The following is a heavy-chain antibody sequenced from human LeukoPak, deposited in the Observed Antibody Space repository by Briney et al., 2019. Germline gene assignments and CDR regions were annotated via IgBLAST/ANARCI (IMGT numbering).Heavy chain of an antibody. Sequence: GSSLKISCKGSGYSFTTYWIAWVRQMPGKGLEWMGIIYPGDSNTRHSPSFQGQVSISADKSISTAYLQWSSLKASDTAMYYCARQLGSRGHDYWGQGTLVTVSS. CDR1: GYSFTTYW. J-gene: IGHJ4*02. V-gene: IGHV5-51*01. CDR2: IYPGDSNT. D-gene: IGHD6-19*01. CDR3: ARQLGSRGHDY.